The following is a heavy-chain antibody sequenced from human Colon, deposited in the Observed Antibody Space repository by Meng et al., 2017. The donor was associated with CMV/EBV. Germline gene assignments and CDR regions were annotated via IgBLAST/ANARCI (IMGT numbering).Heavy chain of an antibody. CDR3: ARGEGYYDR. CDR1: GYTFTSYG. J-gene: IGHJ5*02. Sequence: QVQLMQSGAEVKNPGASVKVSCKASGYTFTSYGMTWVRQAPGQGLEWLGWISAYNGNTNYAERFEGRVTMTTDTDTSTVFMELRSLTSDDKAKYYCARGEGYYDRWGQGTLVTVSS. CDR2: ISAYNGNT. V-gene: IGHV1-18*01. D-gene: IGHD5-24*01.